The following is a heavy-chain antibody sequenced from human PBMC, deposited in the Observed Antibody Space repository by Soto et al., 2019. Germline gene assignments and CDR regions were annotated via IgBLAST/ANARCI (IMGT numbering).Heavy chain of an antibody. V-gene: IGHV3-7*05. J-gene: IGHJ5*02. Sequence: GGSLRLSCAASGFTFSSYWMSWVRQAPGKGLEWVANIKQDGSEKYYVDSVKGRFTISRDNAKNSLYLQMNSLRAEDTAVYYCARESGYSYERWFDPWGQGTLVTVSS. CDR2: IKQDGSEK. CDR1: GFTFSSYW. CDR3: ARESGYSYERWFDP. D-gene: IGHD5-18*01.